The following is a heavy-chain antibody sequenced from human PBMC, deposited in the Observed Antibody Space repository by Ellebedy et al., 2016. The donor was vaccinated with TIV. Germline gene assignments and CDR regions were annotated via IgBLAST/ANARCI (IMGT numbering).Heavy chain of an antibody. J-gene: IGHJ4*02. CDR3: ARDSSGSFAFDY. CDR2: IWYDGSNK. Sequence: GESLKISXAASGFTFSDHYMHWVRQAPGKGLEWVAVIWYDGSNKYYADSVKGRFTISRDNSKNTLYLQMNSLRAEDTAVYYCARDSSGSFAFDYWGQGTLVTVSS. CDR1: GFTFSDHY. D-gene: IGHD1-26*01. V-gene: IGHV3-33*08.